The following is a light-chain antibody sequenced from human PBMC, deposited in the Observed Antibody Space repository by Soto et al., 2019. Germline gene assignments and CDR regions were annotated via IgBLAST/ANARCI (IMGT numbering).Light chain of an antibody. CDR3: ISYKVRRSYV. J-gene: IGLJ1*01. V-gene: IGLV2-14*01. CDR2: SVS. CDR1: SSDIGTYDH. Sequence: QSVLPQPASVSGSPGQSITISCSGTSSDIGTYDHVAWFQQFPGKTPKLVIYSVSDRPSGVSYRFSGSKSGNTASLTISGLQADDEADYYCISYKVRRSYVFGTGTKVTVL.